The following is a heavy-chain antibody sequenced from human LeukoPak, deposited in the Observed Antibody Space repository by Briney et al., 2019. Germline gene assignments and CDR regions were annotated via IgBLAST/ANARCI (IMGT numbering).Heavy chain of an antibody. CDR1: GGSFSGYY. V-gene: IGHV4-34*01. J-gene: IGHJ4*02. Sequence: SETLSPTCAVYGGSFSGYYWSWIRQPPGKGLEWIGEINHSGSTNYNPSLKSRVTISVDTSKNQFSLKLSSVTAADTAVYYCARGYYYGSGPFDYWGRGTLVTVSS. CDR3: ARGYYYGSGPFDY. D-gene: IGHD3-10*01. CDR2: INHSGST.